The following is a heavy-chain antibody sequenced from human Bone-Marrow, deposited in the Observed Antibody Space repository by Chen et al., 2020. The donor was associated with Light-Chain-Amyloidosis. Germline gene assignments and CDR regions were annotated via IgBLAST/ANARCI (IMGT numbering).Heavy chain of an antibody. V-gene: IGHV3-48*02. CDR2: IRSTSPTTT. CDR1: GFTFSRYS. J-gene: IGHJ1*01. CDR3: AREHEGGEH. Sequence: EAQLVESGGGLVQPGGSLRLSCAASGFTFSRYSLNWVRQAPGKGLEWVAYIRSTSPTTTYYAESVKGRFSISGDNAKNSLHLQMNSLGDEDTAVYYCAREHEGGEHWGQGTLVTVSS. D-gene: IGHD3-16*01.